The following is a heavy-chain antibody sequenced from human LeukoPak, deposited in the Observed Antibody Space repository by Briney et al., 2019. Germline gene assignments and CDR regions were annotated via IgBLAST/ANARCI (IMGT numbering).Heavy chain of an antibody. D-gene: IGHD2-2*01. Sequence: SETLSLTCAVYGGPFSGYYWSWIRQPPGKGREGIGEINHSGSTNYNTPLKSRVTILVDMSKNQFSLKLSSVTAADTAVYCCARGRGLHCSSTSCKRYWFDPWGQGTLVTVSS. CDR1: GGPFSGYY. CDR2: INHSGST. J-gene: IGHJ5*02. V-gene: IGHV4-34*01. CDR3: ARGRGLHCSSTSCKRYWFDP.